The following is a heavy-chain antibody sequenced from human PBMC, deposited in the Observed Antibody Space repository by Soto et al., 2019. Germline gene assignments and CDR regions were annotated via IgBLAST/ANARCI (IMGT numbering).Heavy chain of an antibody. Sequence: QVQLVESGGGVVQPGRSLRLSCADSGFTFSSYAMHWVRQAPGKGLEWVAVISYDGSNKYYADSVKGRFTISRDNSKNTLYLQMNSLRAEDTAVYYCARGRSYYYGSGSGYWGQGTLVTVSS. J-gene: IGHJ4*02. V-gene: IGHV3-30-3*01. D-gene: IGHD3-10*01. CDR1: GFTFSSYA. CDR3: ARGRSYYYGSGSGY. CDR2: ISYDGSNK.